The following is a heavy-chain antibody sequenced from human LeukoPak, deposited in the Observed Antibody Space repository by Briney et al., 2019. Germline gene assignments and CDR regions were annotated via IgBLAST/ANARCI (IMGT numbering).Heavy chain of an antibody. CDR1: GFTFSSYA. V-gene: IGHV3-23*01. CDR2: ISGSSGST. Sequence: GGSLRLSCAASGFTFSSYAMSWVRQAPGKGLEWVSAISGSSGSTYYADSVKGRFTISRDNSKNTLYLQMNSLRAEDTAVYYCAKDGYCGSSSCVYWGQGTLVTVSS. J-gene: IGHJ4*02. CDR3: AKDGYCGSSSCVY. D-gene: IGHD2-2*03.